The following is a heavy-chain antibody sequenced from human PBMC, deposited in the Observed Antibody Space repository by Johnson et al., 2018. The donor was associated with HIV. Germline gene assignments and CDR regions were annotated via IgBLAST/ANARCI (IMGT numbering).Heavy chain of an antibody. CDR3: AREGGSSGPDAFDF. J-gene: IGHJ3*01. CDR1: GFTVSSNY. Sequence: EMQLVESGGGLVQPGGSLRLSCAASGFTVSSNYMSWVRQAPGKGLEWVSVIYSGGSTYYADSVKGRFTISRDNSKNTLYLQMNSLRAEDTAVYYCAREGGSSGPDAFDFWGQGTMVTVSS. D-gene: IGHD3-16*01. V-gene: IGHV3-53*01. CDR2: IYSGGST.